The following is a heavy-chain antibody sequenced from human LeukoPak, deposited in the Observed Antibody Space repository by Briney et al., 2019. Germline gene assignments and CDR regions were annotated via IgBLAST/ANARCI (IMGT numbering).Heavy chain of an antibody. CDR1: GYTFTGYY. CDR2: INPNSGGT. Sequence: GASVKVSCKASGYTFTGYYMHWVRQAPGQGLEWMGWINPNSGGTNYAQKFQGRVTMTRDTSISTAYMELSRLRSDDMAVYYCARATYYYDSSGYSIPFDYWGQGTLVTVSS. D-gene: IGHD3-22*01. J-gene: IGHJ4*02. CDR3: ARATYYYDSSGYSIPFDY. V-gene: IGHV1-2*02.